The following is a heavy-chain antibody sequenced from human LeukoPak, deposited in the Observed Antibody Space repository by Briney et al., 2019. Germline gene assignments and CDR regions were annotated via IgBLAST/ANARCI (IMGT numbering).Heavy chain of an antibody. Sequence: GGSLRLSCAASGFTFSSYAMSWVRQAPGKGLEWVSAISGGGGSTYYADSVKGRFTISRDDSKNTLYLQMNSLRAEDTAVYYCAKDVRDTLRYYFDYWGQGTLVTVSS. CDR2: ISGGGGST. CDR1: GFTFSSYA. CDR3: AKDVRDTLRYYFDY. V-gene: IGHV3-23*01. J-gene: IGHJ4*02. D-gene: IGHD5-18*01.